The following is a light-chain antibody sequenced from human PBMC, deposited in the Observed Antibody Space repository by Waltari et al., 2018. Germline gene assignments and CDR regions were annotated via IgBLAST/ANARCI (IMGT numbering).Light chain of an antibody. CDR2: GFS. CDR1: KSNIGADFD. V-gene: IGLV1-40*01. CDR3: QSYDTTLSAVV. Sequence: QSVLTQPPSVSGAPGQIITISCSGTKSNIGADFDVHWYQQLPGTAPKLLLPGFSNRTSGVSDRFSGFKSGASASLVITGLQAEDEADYYCQSYDTTLSAVVFGGGTRLTVL. J-gene: IGLJ2*01.